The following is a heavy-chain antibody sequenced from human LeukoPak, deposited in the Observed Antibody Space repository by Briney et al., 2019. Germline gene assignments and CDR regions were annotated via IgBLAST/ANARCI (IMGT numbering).Heavy chain of an antibody. D-gene: IGHD3-3*01. CDR2: ISRNSLYM. V-gene: IGHV3-21*06. J-gene: IGHJ4*02. Sequence: PGGSLRLSCVASGFTFGIHAMNWVRQAPGKGLEWVSSISRNSLYMYYADSLKGRFTISRDNAKNSLYLQMDSLRAEDTAVYYCARDKVGYDFWSGYSDFWGQGTLVTVSS. CDR3: ARDKVGYDFWSGYSDF. CDR1: GFTFGIHA.